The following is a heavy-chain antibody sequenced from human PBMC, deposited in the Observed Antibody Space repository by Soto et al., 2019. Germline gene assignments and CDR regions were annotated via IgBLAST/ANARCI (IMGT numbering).Heavy chain of an antibody. J-gene: IGHJ4*02. V-gene: IGHV3-7*01. CDR3: VRDRSGSYLEGFDY. D-gene: IGHD1-26*01. CDR2: IKQDGSEK. CDR1: GFTFSSFW. Sequence: EVQLVESGGGLVQLGGSRRFSCEASGFTFSSFWMTWVRQAPGNGLECVANIKQDGSEKYYVDSVKGRFTISRDNARNSLFLEMKSLRSEDTAVYSCVRDRSGSYLEGFDYWGQGTLVTVSS.